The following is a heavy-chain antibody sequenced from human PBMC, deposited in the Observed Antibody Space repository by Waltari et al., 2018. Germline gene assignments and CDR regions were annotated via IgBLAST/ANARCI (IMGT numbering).Heavy chain of an antibody. V-gene: IGHV1-2*06. D-gene: IGHD5-12*01. CDR1: GYTFTGYY. J-gene: IGHJ6*02. CDR3: ARGQGVSTAQFYYYYGMDV. Sequence: QVQLVQSGAEVKKPGASVKVSCKASGYTFTGYYMHWVRQAPGQGLEWMGRINPNSGGTNYAQKFQGRVTITADESTSTAYMELSSLRSEDTAVYYCARGQGVSTAQFYYYYGMDVWGQGTTVTVSS. CDR2: INPNSGGT.